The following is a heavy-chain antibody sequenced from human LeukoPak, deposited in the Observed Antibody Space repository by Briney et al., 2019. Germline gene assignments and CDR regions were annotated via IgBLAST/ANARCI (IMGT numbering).Heavy chain of an antibody. Sequence: SGGSLRLSCAASGFTFSSYGMHWVRQAPGKGLEWVAFIRYDGSNKYYVDSVKGRFTISRDNSKNTLYLQMNSLRAEDTAVYYCARNRGSYQYYFDYWGQGTLSPSPQ. CDR2: IRYDGSNK. CDR3: ARNRGSYQYYFDY. V-gene: IGHV3-30*02. CDR1: GFTFSSYG. J-gene: IGHJ4*02. D-gene: IGHD1-26*01.